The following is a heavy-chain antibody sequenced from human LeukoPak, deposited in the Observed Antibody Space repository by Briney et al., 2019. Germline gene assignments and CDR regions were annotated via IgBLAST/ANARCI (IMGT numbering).Heavy chain of an antibody. CDR2: IWYDGSNK. Sequence: PGGSLRLSCAASGFTFSIYGMHWVRQAPGKGLEWVAVIWYDGSNKYYADSVKGRFTISRDNSKSTLYLQMNSLRAEDTAVYYCAKDRGYCSGGSCYFGYYFDYWGQGTLVTVSS. D-gene: IGHD2-15*01. CDR1: GFTFSIYG. V-gene: IGHV3-33*06. CDR3: AKDRGYCSGGSCYFGYYFDY. J-gene: IGHJ4*02.